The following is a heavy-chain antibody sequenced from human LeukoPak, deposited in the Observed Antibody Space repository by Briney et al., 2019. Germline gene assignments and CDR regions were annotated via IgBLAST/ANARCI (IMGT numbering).Heavy chain of an antibody. D-gene: IGHD1-1*01. J-gene: IGHJ5*02. CDR2: IYDSEST. CDR1: GGSFSGYY. V-gene: IGHV4-59*08. Sequence: PSETLSLTCAVYGGSFSGYYWSWIRQPPGKGLEWIGLIYDSESTTYNPSFKSRVTISVDTSKNQFSLKLSSVTAADTAVYYCATAPNGGQNWFDPWGQGTLVTVSS. CDR3: ATAPNGGQNWFDP.